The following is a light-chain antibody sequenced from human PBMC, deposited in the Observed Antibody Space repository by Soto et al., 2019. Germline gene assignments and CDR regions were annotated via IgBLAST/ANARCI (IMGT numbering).Light chain of an antibody. CDR2: DNV. CDR1: RSNIGENY. V-gene: IGLV1-51*01. Sequence: QSVLTQPPSVSAAPGQKVTISCSGSRSNIGENYVPWHQQFPGAAPQLVIYDNVKRSPGIPDRFSGSKSGTSATLGITGLQTGDEADYYCGTWDNSLSAGLFCAGTKLTVL. CDR3: GTWDNSLSAGL. J-gene: IGLJ2*01.